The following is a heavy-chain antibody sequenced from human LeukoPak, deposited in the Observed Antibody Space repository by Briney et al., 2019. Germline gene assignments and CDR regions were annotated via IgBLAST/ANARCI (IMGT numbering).Heavy chain of an antibody. CDR2: IRYDGSLT. J-gene: IGHJ4*02. V-gene: IGHV3-30*02. Sequence: GGSLRLSCAASGFTFTNYAMHWVRQAPGKGLEWVAFIRYDGSLTYYLDSVKGRFTISRDNSKNTLYLQMDSLRAEDTAVYYCAPEGETGDRDGYFDFWGQGTLVTVSS. CDR1: GFTFTNYA. D-gene: IGHD2-21*02. CDR3: APEGETGDRDGYFDF.